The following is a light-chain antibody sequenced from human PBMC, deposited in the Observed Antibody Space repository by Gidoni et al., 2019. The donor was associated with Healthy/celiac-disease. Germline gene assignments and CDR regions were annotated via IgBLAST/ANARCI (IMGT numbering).Light chain of an antibody. V-gene: IGLV2-14*01. CDR2: DVS. Sequence: QSALTTPASVSGSPGQSITISCTGTSSDVGGYNYVSWYQQHPGKAPKLMIYDVSNRPSGVSNRFSGSKSGNTASLTISGLQAEDEADYYCSSYTSSSTFVVFGGGTKLTVL. J-gene: IGLJ2*01. CDR3: SSYTSSSTFVV. CDR1: SSDVGGYNY.